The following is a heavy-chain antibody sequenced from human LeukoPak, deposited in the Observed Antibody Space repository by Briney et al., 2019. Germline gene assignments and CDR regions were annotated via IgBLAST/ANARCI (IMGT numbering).Heavy chain of an antibody. CDR1: GGSISSSSYY. CDR3: ARDRFFDYYDSSGYILKNWFDP. D-gene: IGHD3-22*01. J-gene: IGHJ5*02. Sequence: SETLSLTCTVSGGSISSSSYYWGWIRQPPGKGLEWIGSIYYSGSTYYNPSLKSRVTISVDTSKNQFSLKLSSVTAADTAVYYCARDRFFDYYDSSGYILKNWFDPWGQGTLVTVSS. V-gene: IGHV4-39*07. CDR2: IYYSGST.